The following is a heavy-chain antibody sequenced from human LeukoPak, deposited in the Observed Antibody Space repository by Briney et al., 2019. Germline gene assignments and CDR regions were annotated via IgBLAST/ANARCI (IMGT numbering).Heavy chain of an antibody. CDR3: AREEDYYDSTGYYSYFDY. CDR2: IYSGGST. V-gene: IGHV3-66*01. D-gene: IGHD3-22*01. CDR1: GFTFSSYA. J-gene: IGHJ4*02. Sequence: GGSLRLSCAASGFTFSSYAMSWVRQAPGKGLEWVSIIYSGGSTYYADSVKGRFTISRDNSKNTLYLQMNSLRAEDTAVYYCAREEDYYDSTGYYSYFDYWGQGTLVTVSS.